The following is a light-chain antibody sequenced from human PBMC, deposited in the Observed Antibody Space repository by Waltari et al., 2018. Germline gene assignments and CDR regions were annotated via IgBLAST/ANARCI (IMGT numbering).Light chain of an antibody. J-gene: IGLJ2*01. Sequence: QSALTQPASVSGSPGQALTTSCPGTSSAIGRSTSVSWYQQHPGKAPKLVIAEVSNRPSGVSNRFSGSKSGNTASLTISGLQAEDGAHYYCSSYTNSGNVVFGGGTKLTVL. CDR2: EVS. CDR3: SSYTNSGNVV. CDR1: SSAIGRSTS. V-gene: IGLV2-14*01.